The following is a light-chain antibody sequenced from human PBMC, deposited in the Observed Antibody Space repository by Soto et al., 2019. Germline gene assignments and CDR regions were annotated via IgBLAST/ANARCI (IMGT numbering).Light chain of an antibody. CDR2: GAS. J-gene: IGKJ2*01. Sequence: EIVLTQSPGTLSLSPGERATLSCTASQSVSSSYLAWYQQKPGQAPTLLIYGASSRATGISDRFSGSGSGTDFTLTISRLEPEDCAVYYCQQYGSLPYTFGQGTKLELK. V-gene: IGKV3-20*01. CDR3: QQYGSLPYT. CDR1: QSVSSSY.